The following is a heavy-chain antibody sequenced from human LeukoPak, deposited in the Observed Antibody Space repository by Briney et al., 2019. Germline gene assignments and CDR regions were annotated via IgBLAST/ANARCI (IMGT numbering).Heavy chain of an antibody. Sequence: GGSLRLSCAAPGFTFSRYGMHWVRQAPGKGLEWVAFIRYDGSNKYYADSVKGRFTISRDNSKNTLYLQMNSLRAEDTAVYYCAKLVVGAAVHVYWGQGTLVTVSS. CDR2: IRYDGSNK. CDR3: AKLVVGAAVHVY. D-gene: IGHD2-15*01. J-gene: IGHJ4*01. V-gene: IGHV3-30*02. CDR1: GFTFSRYG.